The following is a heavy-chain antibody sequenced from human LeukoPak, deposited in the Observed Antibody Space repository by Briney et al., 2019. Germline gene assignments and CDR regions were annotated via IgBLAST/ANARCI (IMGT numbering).Heavy chain of an antibody. CDR3: ARGVGTLLYYYYYGIDV. CDR2: INHSGST. J-gene: IGHJ6*01. CDR1: GGSFSGYY. D-gene: IGHD6-13*01. V-gene: IGHV4-34*01. Sequence: PSETLSLTCAVYGGSFSGYYWSWIRQPPGKGLEWIGEINHSGSTNYNPSLKSRVTISVDTSTNQFSLKLSSVTAADTAVYYCARGVGTLLYYYYYGIDVWGQGTTVTVSS.